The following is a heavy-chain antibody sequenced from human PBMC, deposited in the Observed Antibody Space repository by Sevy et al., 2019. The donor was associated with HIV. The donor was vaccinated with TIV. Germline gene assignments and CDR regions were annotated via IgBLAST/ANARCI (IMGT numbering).Heavy chain of an antibody. Sequence: GGSLRLSCAASGFTFSSYWMHWVRQAPGKGLVWASRINSDGSSTSYADSVKGRFTISRDNAKNTLYLQMNSLRAEDTAVYYCARVMTTVTNYYYYGMDVWGQGTTVTVSS. CDR1: GFTFSSYW. CDR3: ARVMTTVTNYYYYGMDV. D-gene: IGHD4-17*01. CDR2: INSDGSST. J-gene: IGHJ6*02. V-gene: IGHV3-74*01.